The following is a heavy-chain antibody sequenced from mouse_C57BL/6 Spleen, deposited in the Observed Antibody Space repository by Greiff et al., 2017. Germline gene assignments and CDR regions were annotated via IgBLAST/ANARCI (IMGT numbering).Heavy chain of an antibody. CDR2: IYPRSGNT. CDR3: SRWDSQGGAMDY. J-gene: IGHJ4*01. V-gene: IGHV1-81*01. D-gene: IGHD3-3*01. Sequence: QVQLQQSGAELVRPGASVKLSCKASGYTFTSYGISWVKQRTGQGLEWIGEIYPRSGNTNYNEKFKGKATLTADKSSSTAYMELRSLTSEDSAVYYFSRWDSQGGAMDYWGQGTSVTVSS. CDR1: GYTFTSYG.